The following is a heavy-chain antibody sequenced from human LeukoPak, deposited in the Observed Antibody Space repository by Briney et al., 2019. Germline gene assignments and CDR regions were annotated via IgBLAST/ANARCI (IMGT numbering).Heavy chain of an antibody. CDR3: AREGWFGINWFDP. J-gene: IGHJ5*02. V-gene: IGHV4-39*07. CDR2: IYYSGST. D-gene: IGHD3-10*01. CDR1: GGSISSSSYY. Sequence: PSETLSLTCTVFGGSISSSSYYWGWIRQPPGKGLEWIGSIYYSGSTYYNPSLKSRVTISVDTSKNQFSLKLSSVTAADTAVYYCAREGWFGINWFDPWGQGTLVTVSS.